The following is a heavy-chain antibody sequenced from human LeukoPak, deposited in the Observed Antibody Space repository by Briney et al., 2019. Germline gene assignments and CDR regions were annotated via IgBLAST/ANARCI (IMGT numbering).Heavy chain of an antibody. CDR1: GFTFSSYA. V-gene: IGHV3-21*04. CDR2: ISSSSSYI. J-gene: IGHJ4*02. CDR3: ARGVVAAPPTLDY. D-gene: IGHD2-15*01. Sequence: GGSLRLSCAASGFTFSSYAMSWVRQAPGKGLEWVSSISSSSSYIYYADSVKGRFTISRDNAKNSLYLQMNSLRAEDTAVYYCARGVVAAPPTLDYWGQGTLVTVSS.